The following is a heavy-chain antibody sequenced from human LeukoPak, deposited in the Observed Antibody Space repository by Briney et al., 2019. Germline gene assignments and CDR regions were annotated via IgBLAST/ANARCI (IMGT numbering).Heavy chain of an antibody. Sequence: GRSLRLSCAASGFTFSSYGMHWVRQAPGKGLEWVAFIQYDESTKYYADSLKGRFTISRDNSKNTLYLQMNSLRPEDTAVYYCARDSIRQQLYYFDYWGQGTLVTVSS. CDR3: ARDSIRQQLYYFDY. J-gene: IGHJ4*02. CDR1: GFTFSSYG. D-gene: IGHD6-13*01. CDR2: IQYDESTK. V-gene: IGHV3-30*03.